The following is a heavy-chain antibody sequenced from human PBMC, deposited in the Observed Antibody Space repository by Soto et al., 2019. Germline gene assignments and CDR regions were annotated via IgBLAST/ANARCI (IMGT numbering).Heavy chain of an antibody. D-gene: IGHD5-18*01. CDR1: GYSFINYW. CDR2: INPGNSET. Sequence: ESLKISCKVSGYSFINYWIGWVRQIPGKGLEWMAIINPGNSETRYSPSFQSQVTISADKSISTAYLQWSSLKASDTAMYYCARRGYSNYFDYWGQGTLVTVSS. CDR3: ARRGYSNYFDY. J-gene: IGHJ4*02. V-gene: IGHV5-51*01.